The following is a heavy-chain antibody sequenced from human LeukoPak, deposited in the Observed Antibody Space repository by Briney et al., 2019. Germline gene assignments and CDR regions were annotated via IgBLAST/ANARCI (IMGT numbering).Heavy chain of an antibody. V-gene: IGHV3-53*01. Sequence: PGGSLRLPCVASAFSDKSNYMSWVRQAPGKGLEWVSVSYSGGSTYYEDSVKGRFTISRDNSKNTLYLQMNSLKTEDTAMYYCTTDLIRQLANHNDYWGQGTLVTVSS. CDR2: SYSGGST. CDR3: TTDLIRQLANHNDY. D-gene: IGHD6-6*01. CDR1: AFSDKSNY. J-gene: IGHJ4*02.